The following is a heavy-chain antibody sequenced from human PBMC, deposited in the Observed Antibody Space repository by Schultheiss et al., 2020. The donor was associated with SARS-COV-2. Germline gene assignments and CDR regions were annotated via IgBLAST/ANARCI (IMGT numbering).Heavy chain of an antibody. Sequence: SQTLSLTCTVSGGSISSYYWSWIRQPPGKGLEWIGYIYYSGSTNYNPSLKSRVTISVDTSKNQFSLKLSSVTAADTAVYYCARGGGRPYYYYMDVWGKGTTVTVSS. CDR2: IYYSGST. V-gene: IGHV4-59*12. D-gene: IGHD3-10*01. CDR3: ARGGGRPYYYYMDV. J-gene: IGHJ6*03. CDR1: GGSISSYY.